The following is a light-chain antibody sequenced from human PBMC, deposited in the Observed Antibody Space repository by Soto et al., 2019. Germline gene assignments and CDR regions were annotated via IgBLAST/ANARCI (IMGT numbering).Light chain of an antibody. V-gene: IGLV1-40*01. CDR3: LSYDTSLRGV. CDR1: SSNIGAGFD. Sequence: QSVLTQPPSVSGAPGQTVTISCTGTSSNIGAGFDVHWYQQLPGAAPKLLIYANTDRPSGVPARFSGSKSVTSASLAITGLQPEDEDDYFCLSYDTSLRGVFGGGTKLTVL. J-gene: IGLJ2*01. CDR2: ANT.